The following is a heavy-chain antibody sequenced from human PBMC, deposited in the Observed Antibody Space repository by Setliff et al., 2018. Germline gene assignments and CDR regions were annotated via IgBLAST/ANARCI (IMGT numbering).Heavy chain of an antibody. Sequence: SETLSLTCTVSGASISSGFYYWSWIRQPAGKGLEWIGRIHSSGDTKYNPSLKTRVTIAVDTSKNQFSLKLNSATAADTAVYYCARATVGLATIIYFDSWGPGTLVTSPQ. CDR2: IHSSGDT. V-gene: IGHV4-61*02. CDR1: GASISSGFYY. CDR3: ARATVGLATIIYFDS. J-gene: IGHJ4*02. D-gene: IGHD4-4*01.